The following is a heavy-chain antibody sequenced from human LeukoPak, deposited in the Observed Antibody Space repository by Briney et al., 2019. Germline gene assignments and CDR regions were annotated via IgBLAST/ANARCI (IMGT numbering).Heavy chain of an antibody. D-gene: IGHD3-9*01. CDR3: VREASNYYDILTGYPSGAFDI. CDR2: INHSRFT. J-gene: IGHJ3*02. CDR1: GGSFSDYY. V-gene: IGHV4-34*01. Sequence: PSETLSLTCAVFGGSFSDYYWTFIRQPPGKGLEWVGEINHSRFTNYNPSLKSRVSISVDTSKNQFSLKLSSVTAADTAVYYCVREASNYYDILTGYPSGAFDIWGQGTMVTVSS.